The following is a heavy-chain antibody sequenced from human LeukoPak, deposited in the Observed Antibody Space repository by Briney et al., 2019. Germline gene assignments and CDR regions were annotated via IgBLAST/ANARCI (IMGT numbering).Heavy chain of an antibody. D-gene: IGHD6-19*01. J-gene: IGHJ4*02. CDR3: AKEMGQWMATDY. CDR2: INWNGGST. Sequence: GGSLRLSCAASGFTFDDYGMSWVRHAPGKGLEWVSGINWNGGSTGYADSVKGRFTISRDNARNSLYLQMNSLRAEDTAVYHCAKEMGQWMATDYWGQGTLVTVSS. V-gene: IGHV3-20*01. CDR1: GFTFDDYG.